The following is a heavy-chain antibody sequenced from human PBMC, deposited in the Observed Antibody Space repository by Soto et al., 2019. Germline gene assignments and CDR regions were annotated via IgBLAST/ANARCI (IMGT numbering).Heavy chain of an antibody. CDR3: ARGGSDYYFYY. CDR2: ISSNGDST. V-gene: IGHV3-64*01. J-gene: IGHJ4*02. Sequence: EVQLVESGGGLVQPGGSLRLSCAASGFTFSRNAMHWVRQAAGKGLEYVSAISSNGDSTYYGNSVKGRFTISRDNSKNTLYLQMGSLRAEDMAVHYCARGGSDYYFYYLGQGTLVTVSS. D-gene: IGHD2-21*02. CDR1: GFTFSRNA.